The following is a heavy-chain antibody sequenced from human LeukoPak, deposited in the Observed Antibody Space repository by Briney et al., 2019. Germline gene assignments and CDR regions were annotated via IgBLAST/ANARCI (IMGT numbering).Heavy chain of an antibody. D-gene: IGHD4-11*01. CDR3: ARERWDYSIDY. CDR2: IKQDGSEK. V-gene: IGHV3-7*01. J-gene: IGHJ4*02. Sequence: GGSLRLSCAASGFTFSSYWMSWVRQAPGKGLEWVANIKQDGSEKYYADSVKGRFTISRDSAKNSLYLQMNSLRAEDTAVYYCARERWDYSIDYWGQGTLVTVSS. CDR1: GFTFSSYW.